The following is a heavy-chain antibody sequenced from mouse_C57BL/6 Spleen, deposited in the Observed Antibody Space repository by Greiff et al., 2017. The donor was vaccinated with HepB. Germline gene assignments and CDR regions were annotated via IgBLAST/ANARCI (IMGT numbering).Heavy chain of an antibody. Sequence: QVQLKQSGTELVKPGDSVKLSCKASGFTFTSYWMHWVKQRPGQGLEWIGYINPSNGGTNYNEKFKSKAILTVDNTSSTAYMYLRSLTSEDSAVYYCAVAGYGGYFGVWGTGATVTVSS. CDR1: GFTFTSYW. CDR2: INPSNGGT. V-gene: IGHV1-53*01. J-gene: IGHJ1*03. D-gene: IGHD2-2*01. CDR3: AVAGYGGYFGV.